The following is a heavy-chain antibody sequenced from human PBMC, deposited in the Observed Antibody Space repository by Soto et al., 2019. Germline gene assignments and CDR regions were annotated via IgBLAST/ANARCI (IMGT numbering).Heavy chain of an antibody. CDR2: ISYDGSNK. CDR3: AKNRGHGYNNNWFDP. CDR1: GFTFSSYG. D-gene: IGHD5-12*01. V-gene: IGHV3-30*18. Sequence: LRLSCAASGFTFSSYGMHWVRQAPGKGLEWVAVISYDGSNKYYADSVKGRFTISRDNSKSTLYLQMNSLRAEDTAVYYCAKNRGHGYNNNWFDPWGQGTLVTVSS. J-gene: IGHJ5*02.